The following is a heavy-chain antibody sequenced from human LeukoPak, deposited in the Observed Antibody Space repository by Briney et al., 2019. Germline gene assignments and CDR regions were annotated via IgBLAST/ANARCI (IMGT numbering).Heavy chain of an antibody. V-gene: IGHV1-18*01. D-gene: IGHD2-15*01. CDR2: ISGYNGNT. J-gene: IGHJ5*02. Sequence: ASVKVSCKASGYTFTNYDISWVRQAPGQGLEWMGRISGYNGNTNYAQKFQGRVTMTTDTSTSTAYMELRSLRSDDTAVYFCARDWNCSGGSCYDCFDPWGQGTLVTVSS. CDR3: ARDWNCSGGSCYDCFDP. CDR1: GYTFTNYD.